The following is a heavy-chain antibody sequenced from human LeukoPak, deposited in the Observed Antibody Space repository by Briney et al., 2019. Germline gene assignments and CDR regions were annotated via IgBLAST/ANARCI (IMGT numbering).Heavy chain of an antibody. Sequence: SVKVSCKASGGTFSSYAISWVRQAPGQGLEWMGRIIPILGIANYAQKFQGRVTITADKSTSTAYMELSSLRSEDTAVYYCARLYDSSGYYYPTGYFDYWGQGTLVTVSS. CDR1: GGTFSSYA. CDR2: IIPILGIA. V-gene: IGHV1-69*04. CDR3: ARLYDSSGYYYPTGYFDY. J-gene: IGHJ4*02. D-gene: IGHD3-22*01.